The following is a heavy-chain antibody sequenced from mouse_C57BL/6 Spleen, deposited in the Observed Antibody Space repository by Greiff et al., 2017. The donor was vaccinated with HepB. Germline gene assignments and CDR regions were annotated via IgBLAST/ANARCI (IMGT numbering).Heavy chain of an antibody. Sequence: EVKLMESGPGLVKPSQSLSLTCSVTGYSITSGYYWNWIRQFPGNKLEWMGYISYDGSNNYNPSLKNRISITRDTSKNQFFLKLNSVTTEDTATYYCAREGDYDYDGSFLFAYWGQGTLVTVSA. CDR2: ISYDGSN. V-gene: IGHV3-6*01. CDR1: GYSITSGYY. D-gene: IGHD2-4*01. CDR3: AREGDYDYDGSFLFAY. J-gene: IGHJ3*01.